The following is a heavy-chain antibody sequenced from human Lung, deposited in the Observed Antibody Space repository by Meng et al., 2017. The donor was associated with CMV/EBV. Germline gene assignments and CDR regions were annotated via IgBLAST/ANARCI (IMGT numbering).Heavy chain of an antibody. CDR2: ITSASRYI. CDR1: GFTFGFYS. CDR3: ARDQGSYEQLAPDYYYGMDV. D-gene: IGHD1-1*01. J-gene: IGHJ6*02. Sequence: GESLKISCAASGFTFGFYSLNWVRQAPGKGLEWVASITSASRYIFYADSVRGRFTVSRDNAKNSIYLQMNSLRAEDTAVYYCARDQGSYEQLAPDYYYGMDVWGRGTXVTVSS. V-gene: IGHV3-21*01.